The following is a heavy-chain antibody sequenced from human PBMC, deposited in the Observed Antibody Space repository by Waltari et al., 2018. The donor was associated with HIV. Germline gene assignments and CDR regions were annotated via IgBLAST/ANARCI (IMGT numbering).Heavy chain of an antibody. Sequence: VQLVESAGGLVKLGGYIRLACAASGFTCRNALMPCARQSPGKGLESFGLIKSKTDVATTDYAAPVKGRFTISRDDSKNTLYLQMNSLKTEYSAVYYCTTGVVMGLDYWGQGTLVTVSS. CDR2: IKSKTDVATT. CDR3: TTGVVMGLDY. V-gene: IGHV3-15*01. J-gene: IGHJ4*02. CDR1: GFTCRNAL. D-gene: IGHD3-22*01.